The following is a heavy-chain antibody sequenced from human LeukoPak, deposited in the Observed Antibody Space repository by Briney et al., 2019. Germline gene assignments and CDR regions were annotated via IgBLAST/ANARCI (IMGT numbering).Heavy chain of an antibody. V-gene: IGHV4-4*02. CDR1: GDSISSSNW. CDR3: AREAAGQWFDP. J-gene: IGHJ5*02. D-gene: IGHD6-25*01. Sequence: SETLSLTCAVSGDSISSSNWWSWVRQPPGKGLEWIGEIYHSGSSNYNPSLKSRVTMSLDRSRNQFSLKLTSVTAADTAVYYCAREAAGQWFDPWGQGTLVTVSS. CDR2: IYHSGSS.